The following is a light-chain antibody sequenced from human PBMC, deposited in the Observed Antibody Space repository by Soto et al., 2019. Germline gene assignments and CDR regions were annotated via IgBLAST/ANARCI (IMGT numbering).Light chain of an antibody. J-gene: IGLJ1*01. Sequence: QSVLTQPPSVSGAPGQRVTISCTGSGSTIGAAYDVHWYQQFPGAAPKVLIYGNTNRPSGVPDRFSGSKSGTSASLAITGLQAEDEADDYCQTYDNSLNAYVFGTGTKVTVL. CDR2: GNT. CDR3: QTYDNSLNAYV. V-gene: IGLV1-40*01. CDR1: GSTIGAAYD.